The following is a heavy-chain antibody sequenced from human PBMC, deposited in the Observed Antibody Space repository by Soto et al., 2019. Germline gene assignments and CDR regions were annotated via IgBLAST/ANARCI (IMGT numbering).Heavy chain of an antibody. D-gene: IGHD3-10*01. J-gene: IGHJ4*02. CDR1: GFTFSSYA. CDR2: ISGSGGST. CDR3: AKAPKSTMAPFDY. V-gene: IGHV3-23*01. Sequence: EVQLLESGGGLVQPGGSLRLSCAASGFTFSSYAMSWVRQAPGKGLEWVSAISGSGGSTYYADSVKGRFIISRDNSKNTLYLQMNSLRAEDTAVYYCAKAPKSTMAPFDYWGQGTLVTVSS.